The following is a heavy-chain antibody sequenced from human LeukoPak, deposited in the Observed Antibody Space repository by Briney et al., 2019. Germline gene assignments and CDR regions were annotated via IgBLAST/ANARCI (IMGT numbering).Heavy chain of an antibody. D-gene: IGHD2-8*02. Sequence: GASVKVSCKASGYTFNRYGFTWVRPAPGQGLEWMGWISAYNGDTNYAQKFQGRVTMTTDTSTTTAYMELRSLGSDDTAVYYCARGGGVAVTVVFDYWGQGTLVTVSS. CDR3: ARGGGVAVTVVFDY. CDR1: GYTFNRYG. J-gene: IGHJ4*02. CDR2: ISAYNGDT. V-gene: IGHV1-18*01.